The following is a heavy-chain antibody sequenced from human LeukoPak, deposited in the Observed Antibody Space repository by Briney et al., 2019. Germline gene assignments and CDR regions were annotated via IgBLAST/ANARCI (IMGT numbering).Heavy chain of an antibody. CDR1: GFTFSSYS. J-gene: IGHJ4*02. CDR2: ISSSSSYV. V-gene: IGHV3-21*01. Sequence: GGSLRLSCAASGFTFSSYSMNWVRQAPGKGLEWVSSISSSSSYVYYADSVKGRFTISRDNAKNSLYLQMNSLRAEDTAVYYCATDAGSSGFPRAGVDYWGQGTLVTVSS. D-gene: IGHD3-22*01. CDR3: ATDAGSSGFPRAGVDY.